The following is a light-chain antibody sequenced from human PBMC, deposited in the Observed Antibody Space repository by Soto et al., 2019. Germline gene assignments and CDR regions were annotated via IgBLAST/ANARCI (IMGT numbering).Light chain of an antibody. CDR3: MQALQTPLT. CDR1: QSLLHSNGYNY. V-gene: IGKV2-28*01. Sequence: DIVMTQSPLSLAVTPGEPASISCRSSQSLLHSNGYNYFDWYLQKTGQSPQLLIYLGSNRAPGVPYRFNGSGSGTDFTLKISRVDAEDVGVYYCMQALQTPLTFGGGTKVEIK. J-gene: IGKJ4*01. CDR2: LGS.